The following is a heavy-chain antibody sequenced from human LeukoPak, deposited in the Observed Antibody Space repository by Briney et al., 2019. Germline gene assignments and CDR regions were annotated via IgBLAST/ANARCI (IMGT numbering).Heavy chain of an antibody. CDR3: ARDASCYYDGSGYYLGY. CDR1: GGSISSCS. J-gene: IGHJ4*02. D-gene: IGHD3-22*01. CDR2: IHTSVST. Sequence: SETLSLTCIVSGGSISSCSWNWIRQPAGKGLEWIGRIHTSVSTNYNPSLKSRVTMSVDTSKNQFSLKLSSVTAADTAVYYCARDASCYYDGSGYYLGYWGQGTLVTVSS. V-gene: IGHV4-4*07.